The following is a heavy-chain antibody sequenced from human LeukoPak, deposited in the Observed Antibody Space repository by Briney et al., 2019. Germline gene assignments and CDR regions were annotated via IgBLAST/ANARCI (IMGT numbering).Heavy chain of an antibody. CDR2: IYSGGST. D-gene: IGHD1-26*01. J-gene: IGHJ4*02. CDR3: AREGSGSPFDY. CDR1: GFTVSNNY. Sequence: PGGSLRLSCAASGFTVSNNYMSWVRQAPGKGLEWVSVIYSGGSTYYADSVKGRFTISRDNSKNTLYLQMNSPRAEDTAVYYCAREGSGSPFDYWGQGTLVTVSS. V-gene: IGHV3-53*01.